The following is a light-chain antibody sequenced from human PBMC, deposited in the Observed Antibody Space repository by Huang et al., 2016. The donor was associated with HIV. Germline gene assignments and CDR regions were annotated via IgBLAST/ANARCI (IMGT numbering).Light chain of an antibody. CDR1: QSISSW. V-gene: IGKV1-5*03. Sequence: DIQMTQSPSTLSASVGERVTITCRTSQSISSWLAWYQQKPGKAPKLLIYKASSLESGGPSRFSGSGSGTEFTLTISSLQPDDFAAYYCQQYNSYPYTFGQGTKLEIK. J-gene: IGKJ2*01. CDR2: KAS. CDR3: QQYNSYPYT.